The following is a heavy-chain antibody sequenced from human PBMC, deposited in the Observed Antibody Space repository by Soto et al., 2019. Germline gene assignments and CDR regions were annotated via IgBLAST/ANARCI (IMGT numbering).Heavy chain of an antibody. CDR2: IYSGGST. J-gene: IGHJ3*02. V-gene: IGHV3-53*01. CDR1: GFTVSSNY. Sequence: GGSLRLSCAASGFTVSSNYMSWVRQAPGKGLEWVSVIYSGGSTYYADSVKGRFTISRDNSKNTLYLQMNSLRAEDTAVYYCERFSVVILHDAFDIWVQETMVT. D-gene: IGHD3-3*01. CDR3: ERFSVVILHDAFDI.